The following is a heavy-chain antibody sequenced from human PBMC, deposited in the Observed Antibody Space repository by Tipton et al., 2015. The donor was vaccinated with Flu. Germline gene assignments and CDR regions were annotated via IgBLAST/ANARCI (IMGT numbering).Heavy chain of an antibody. CDR1: GYSFTSYW. CDR2: IYPGDSDT. V-gene: IGHV5-51*01. CDR3: ARHEGYSGSSQDAFDI. J-gene: IGHJ3*02. Sequence: QLVQSGAEVKKPGESLKISCKGSGYSFTSYWIGWVRQVPGKGLEWMGIIYPGDSDTGYSPSFQGQVTISADKSISTAYLQWSSLKASDTAMYYCARHEGYSGSSQDAFDIWGQGTMVTVSS. D-gene: IGHD1-26*01.